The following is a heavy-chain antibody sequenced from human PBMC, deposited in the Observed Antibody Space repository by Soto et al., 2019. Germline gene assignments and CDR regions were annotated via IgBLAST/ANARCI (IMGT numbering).Heavy chain of an antibody. CDR1: GFTFSSYS. D-gene: IGHD3-9*01. J-gene: IGHJ6*02. Sequence: GGSLRLSCAASGFTFSSYSMNWVRQAPGKGLEWVSSISSSSSYIYYADSVKGRFTISRDNAKNSLYLQMNSLRAEDTAVYYCARVHYDILTGYYYYYYYGMDVWGQGTTVTVS. CDR3: ARVHYDILTGYYYYYYYGMDV. V-gene: IGHV3-21*01. CDR2: ISSSSSYI.